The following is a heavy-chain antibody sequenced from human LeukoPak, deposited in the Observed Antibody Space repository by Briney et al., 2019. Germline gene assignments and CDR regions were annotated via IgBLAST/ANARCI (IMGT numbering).Heavy chain of an antibody. CDR3: ARGESSSWYLKPYYGMDV. Sequence: GGSLRLSCAASGFTFSSYGMHWVRQAPGKGLEWVAVIWYDGSNKYYADSVKGRFTISRDNSKNTLYLQMNSLRAEDTAAYYCARGESSSWYLKPYYGMDVWGKGTTVTVSS. J-gene: IGHJ6*04. CDR1: GFTFSSYG. D-gene: IGHD6-13*01. V-gene: IGHV3-33*01. CDR2: IWYDGSNK.